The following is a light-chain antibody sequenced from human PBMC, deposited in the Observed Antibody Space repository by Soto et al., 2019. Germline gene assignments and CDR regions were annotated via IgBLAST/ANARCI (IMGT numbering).Light chain of an antibody. CDR2: DVS. V-gene: IGLV2-14*01. Sequence: SVLTQPSYVSGSPGQSITISCHGTSSDVGGYNYVSWYQQHPGKAPKLMIYDVSNRPSGVSNRFSGSKSGNTASLTISGLQAEDEADYYCSSYTSSITLYVFGTGTKVTVL. CDR1: SSDVGGYNY. CDR3: SSYTSSITLYV. J-gene: IGLJ1*01.